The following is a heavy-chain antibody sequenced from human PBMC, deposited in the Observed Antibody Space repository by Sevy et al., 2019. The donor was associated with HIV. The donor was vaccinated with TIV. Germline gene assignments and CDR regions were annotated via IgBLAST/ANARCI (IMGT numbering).Heavy chain of an antibody. CDR2: IILDGSEK. D-gene: IGHD3-3*01. V-gene: IGHV3-7*01. J-gene: IGHJ4*02. CDR1: GFTFSTYW. CDR3: ARARFLEWLSKYYFGD. Sequence: GGSLRLSCAASGFTFSTYWMSWVRQAPGKGLEWVANIILDGSEKFYVDSVKGRFTISRDNAKNSLYLQMNSLRVEDTAVYYCARARFLEWLSKYYFGDWGQGTLVTVSS.